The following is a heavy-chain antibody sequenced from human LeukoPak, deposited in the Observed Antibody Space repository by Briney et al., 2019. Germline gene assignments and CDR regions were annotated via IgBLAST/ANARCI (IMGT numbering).Heavy chain of an antibody. CDR3: ARGQDTSSWYAVDY. CDR2: IYYSGST. D-gene: IGHD6-13*01. V-gene: IGHV4-39*07. CDR1: GGSISSSSYY. J-gene: IGHJ4*02. Sequence: PSETLSLTCTVSGGSISSSSYYWGWIRQPPGKGLEWIGSIYYSGSTYYNPSLKSRVTISVDTSKNQFSLKLSSVTAADTAVYYCARGQDTSSWYAVDYWGQGTLVTVSS.